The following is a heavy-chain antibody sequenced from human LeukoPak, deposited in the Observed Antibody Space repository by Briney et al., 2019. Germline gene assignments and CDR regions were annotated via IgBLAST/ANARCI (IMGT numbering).Heavy chain of an antibody. V-gene: IGHV3-49*04. Sequence: GGSLRLSCIASGFTFGDYAMSWVRQAPGKGLEWVGFIRSKAYGGTTEYAASVKGRFTISRDDSKSIAYLQMNSLKTEDTAVYYCTSRPSDYYDSSRWGQGTLVTVSS. CDR2: IRSKAYGGTT. CDR3: TSRPSDYYDSSR. CDR1: GFTFGDYA. J-gene: IGHJ4*02. D-gene: IGHD3-22*01.